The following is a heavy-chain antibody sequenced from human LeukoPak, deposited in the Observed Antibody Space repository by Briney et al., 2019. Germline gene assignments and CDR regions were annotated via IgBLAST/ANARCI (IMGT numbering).Heavy chain of an antibody. V-gene: IGHV3-7*05. Sequence: GGSLRLSCTASGFTFSGYWMSWVRQAPGKGLEWVANMKQDGSEIHYVDSVKGRLTISREKAKKTLYLQMHTLTAEDTAVYYCARAAKGAFDIWGQGTVVTVSS. CDR3: ARAAKGAFDI. CDR1: GFTFSGYW. J-gene: IGHJ3*02. CDR2: MKQDGSEI.